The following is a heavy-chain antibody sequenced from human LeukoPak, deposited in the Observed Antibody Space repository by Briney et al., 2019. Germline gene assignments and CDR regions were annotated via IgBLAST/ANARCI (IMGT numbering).Heavy chain of an antibody. J-gene: IGHJ4*02. CDR1: GFTFSSYW. D-gene: IGHD4-17*01. V-gene: IGHV3-7*01. Sequence: GGSLRLSCAASGFTFSSYWMSWVRQAPGKGLEWVANIKQDGSEKYYVDSVKGRFTISRDNAKNSLYLQMNSLRAEDTAVYYCAKGSYGDYVNDWGQGTPVTVSS. CDR3: AKGSYGDYVND. CDR2: IKQDGSEK.